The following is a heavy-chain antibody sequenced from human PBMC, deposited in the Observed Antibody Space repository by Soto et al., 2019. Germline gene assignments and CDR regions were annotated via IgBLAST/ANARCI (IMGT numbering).Heavy chain of an antibody. J-gene: IGHJ4*02. D-gene: IGHD3-3*01. V-gene: IGHV4-61*01. Sequence: PSETMSPTCTVSGRSVTTGTYYWSWIRQHTGKGLEWIGYIYYSGSTNYNPSLKSRVTISVDTSKNQFSLKLSSVTAADTAVHYCARVPSPRIYDFWSGHFDYWGQGTLVTVSS. CDR1: GRSVTTGTYY. CDR2: IYYSGST. CDR3: ARVPSPRIYDFWSGHFDY.